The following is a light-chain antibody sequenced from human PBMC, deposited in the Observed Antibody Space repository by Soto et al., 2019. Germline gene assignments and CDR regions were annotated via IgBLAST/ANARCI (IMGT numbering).Light chain of an antibody. Sequence: QAVVTQPPSASGTPGQRVTISCSGSSSNIGSNSVNWYQQLPGTAPKLLMYSSNQRPSGVPDRFSGSKSGTSASLAISGLQSQDYAHYYCAAWASSLNGVVFGGGTQLTVL. V-gene: IGLV1-44*01. J-gene: IGLJ2*01. CDR3: AAWASSLNGVV. CDR1: SSNIGSNS. CDR2: SSN.